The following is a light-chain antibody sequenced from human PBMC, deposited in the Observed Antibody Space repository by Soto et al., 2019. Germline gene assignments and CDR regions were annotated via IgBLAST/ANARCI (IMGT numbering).Light chain of an antibody. V-gene: IGKV3-15*01. CDR1: HGVGNN. CDR3: QQYHQWPVA. Sequence: EIVLTQSPATLSLSPGERATLSCRASHGVGNNLAWYQQIPGQAPRLLIYGASTRATGVPARFSGSGSATQFTLTISSLQSEDFGFYYCQQYHQWPVAFGGGTKV. CDR2: GAS. J-gene: IGKJ4*01.